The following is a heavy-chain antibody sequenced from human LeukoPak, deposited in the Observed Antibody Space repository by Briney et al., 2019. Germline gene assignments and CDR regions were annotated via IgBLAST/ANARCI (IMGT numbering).Heavy chain of an antibody. CDR2: IYTSGST. Sequence: SETLSLTCTVSGGSISSYYWSWIRQPAGKGLEWIGRIYTSGSTSYNPSLESRVTLSVDTSKNQFSLKLRSVTAADTAVYYCARLSKDTVVLPAAMAHYFDYWGQGTLVTVSS. CDR3: ARLSKDTVVLPAAMAHYFDY. CDR1: GGSISSYY. V-gene: IGHV4-4*07. D-gene: IGHD2-2*01. J-gene: IGHJ4*02.